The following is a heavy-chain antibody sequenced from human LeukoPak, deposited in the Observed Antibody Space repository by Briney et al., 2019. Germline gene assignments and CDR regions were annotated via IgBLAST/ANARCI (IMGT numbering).Heavy chain of an antibody. CDR2: ISSSSSYT. D-gene: IGHD4-17*01. CDR3: ARLRVRPSQMTTVSTFDN. CDR1: RFTFSDYY. J-gene: IGHJ4*02. Sequence: GGSLRLSCAASRFTFSDYYMSWIRQAPGKGLEWVSYISSSSSYTNYADSVKGRFTISRDNAKNSLYLQMNSLRVEDTAVYYCARLRVRPSQMTTVSTFDNWGQGTLVTVSS. V-gene: IGHV3-11*06.